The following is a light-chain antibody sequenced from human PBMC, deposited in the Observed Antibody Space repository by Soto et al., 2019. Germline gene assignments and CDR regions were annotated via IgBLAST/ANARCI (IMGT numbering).Light chain of an antibody. V-gene: IGKV1-8*01. CDR2: AAS. J-gene: IGKJ3*01. Sequence: AIRMTQSPSSLSASTGDRVTMTCRASQGSSSYLAWYQQKPGKAPKLLIYAASTLQSGVPSRFSGSGSGTDFTLTISCLQSEDFATYYCQQYYSYPFTFGPGTKVDIK. CDR3: QQYYSYPFT. CDR1: QGSSSY.